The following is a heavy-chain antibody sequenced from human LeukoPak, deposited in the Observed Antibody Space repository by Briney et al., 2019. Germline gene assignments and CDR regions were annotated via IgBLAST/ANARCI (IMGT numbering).Heavy chain of an antibody. D-gene: IGHD3-3*01. CDR2: ISGSGGST. CDR3: AKAPVRLWSGYQGWFDP. V-gene: IGHV3-23*01. J-gene: IGHJ5*02. CDR1: GFTFSSYA. Sequence: GGSLRLSCAASGFTFSSYAMRWVRQAPGKGLEWVSAISGSGGSTYYADSVKGRFTISRDNSKNTLYLQMNSLRAEDTAVYYCAKAPVRLWSGYQGWFDPWGQGTLVTVSS.